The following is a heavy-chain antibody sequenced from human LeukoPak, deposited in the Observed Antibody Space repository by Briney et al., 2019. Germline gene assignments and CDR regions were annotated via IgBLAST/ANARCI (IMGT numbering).Heavy chain of an antibody. V-gene: IGHV1-2*02. J-gene: IGHJ5*02. CDR1: GYTFTGYY. D-gene: IGHD3-16*01. CDR2: INPNSGGT. CDR3: AEAGTGGVNWFDP. Sequence: ASVKVSCKASGYTFTGYYMHWVRQAPGQGLEWMGWINPNSGGTNYAQKFQGRVTMTRDTSISTAYMVLSRLRSDDTAVYYCAEAGTGGVNWFDPWGQGTLVTVYS.